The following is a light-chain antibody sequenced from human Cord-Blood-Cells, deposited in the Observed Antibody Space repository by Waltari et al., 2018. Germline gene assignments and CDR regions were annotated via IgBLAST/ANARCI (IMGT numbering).Light chain of an antibody. Sequence: DIRMTQSPSSLSASVGDRVTITCRASQSISSYLNWYQQKPGKAPKLLIYAASSLQSGVPSRFSGSGSGTDFTLTISSLQPEDFATYYCQQSYSTLGTFGPGTKVDIK. J-gene: IGKJ3*01. CDR1: QSISSY. CDR3: QQSYSTLGT. V-gene: IGKV1-39*01. CDR2: AAS.